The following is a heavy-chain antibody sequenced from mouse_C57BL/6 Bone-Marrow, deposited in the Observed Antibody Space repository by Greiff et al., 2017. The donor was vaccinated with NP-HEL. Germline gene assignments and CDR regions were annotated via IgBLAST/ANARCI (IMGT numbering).Heavy chain of an antibody. V-gene: IGHV1-50*01. CDR3: ARSPCGSWFAY. CDR1: GYNFTSYW. J-gene: IGHJ3*01. Sequence: QVQLQQPGAELVKPGASVKLSCKASGYNFTSYWMQWVKQRPGQGLEWIGEIDPADSYTNYDQKFKGKATLTVDTSSSTAYMQLSSLTSEDSAVYYFARSPCGSWFAYWDRGTLITVSA. CDR2: IDPADSYT.